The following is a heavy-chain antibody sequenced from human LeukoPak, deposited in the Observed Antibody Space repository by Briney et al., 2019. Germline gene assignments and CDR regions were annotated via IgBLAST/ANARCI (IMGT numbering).Heavy chain of an antibody. Sequence: SVRVSCKASGGTFSGYAISWVRQAAGQGLEWMGRIIPIFHRADHAQKFQGTVTITTAESTSTTYMELRSLRSEDTAVYYCARDIPGSSGHFNDAFDMWRQGRRVTVSS. V-gene: IGHV1-69*05. CDR1: GGTFSGYA. D-gene: IGHD3-22*01. CDR3: ARDIPGSSGHFNDAFDM. J-gene: IGHJ3*02. CDR2: IIPIFHRA.